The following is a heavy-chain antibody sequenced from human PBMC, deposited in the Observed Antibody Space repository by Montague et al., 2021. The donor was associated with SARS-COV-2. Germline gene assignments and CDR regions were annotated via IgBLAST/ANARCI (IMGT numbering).Heavy chain of an antibody. CDR2: NSSSSSTI. CDR3: ARDLGGRGNTITIFGVVIPTFDY. V-gene: IGHV3-48*03. J-gene: IGHJ4*02. CDR1: GFTFSSYE. Sequence: SLRLSCAASGFTFSSYEMNWVRQAPGKGLEWVSYNSSSSSTIYYADSVKGRFTISRDNAKNSLYLQMNSLRAEDTAVYYCARDLGGRGNTITIFGVVIPTFDYWGQGTLVTVSS. D-gene: IGHD3-3*01.